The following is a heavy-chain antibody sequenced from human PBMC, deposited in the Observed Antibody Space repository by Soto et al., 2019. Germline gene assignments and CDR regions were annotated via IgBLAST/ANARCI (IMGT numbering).Heavy chain of an antibody. D-gene: IGHD2-15*01. CDR3: ATGWSYFDY. CDR2: IRGSSSST. V-gene: IGHV3-23*01. CDR1: GFTFSTYD. Sequence: EVQLLESGGGLVQPGGSLRLSCAASGFTFSTYDMSWVRQAPGKGLEWVSSIRGSSSSTYYADSVKGRFTISRDNSKNTLYLQMNSLRAEDTAVYYCATGWSYFDYWGQGTLVTVSS. J-gene: IGHJ4*02.